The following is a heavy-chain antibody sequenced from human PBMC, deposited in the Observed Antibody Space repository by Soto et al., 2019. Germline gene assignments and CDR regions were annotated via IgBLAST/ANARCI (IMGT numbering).Heavy chain of an antibody. D-gene: IGHD3-22*01. CDR3: ARDIDYYDSSGYQDY. CDR1: GFIFSRYE. CDR2: INTRGNII. Sequence: GGSLRLSCAASGFIFSRYEMNWVRQAPGKGLEWVSYINTRGNIIHYADSVKGRFTISRDNAENSLYLQMNSLRAEDTAVYYCARDIDYYDSSGYQDYWGQGSLATVSS. J-gene: IGHJ4*02. V-gene: IGHV3-48*03.